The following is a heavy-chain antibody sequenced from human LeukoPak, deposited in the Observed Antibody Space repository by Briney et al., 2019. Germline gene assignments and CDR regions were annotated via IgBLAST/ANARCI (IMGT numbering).Heavy chain of an antibody. D-gene: IGHD3-22*01. J-gene: IGHJ4*02. V-gene: IGHV1-2*02. CDR3: ARDQNDSSGYYYDY. CDR2: INPNSGGT. CDR1: GYTFTSYG. Sequence: ASVKVSCKASGYTFTSYGISWVRQAPGQGLEWMGWINPNSGGTNYAQKFQGRVTMTRDTSISTAYMELSRLRSDDTAVYYCARDQNDSSGYYYDYWGQGTLVTVSS.